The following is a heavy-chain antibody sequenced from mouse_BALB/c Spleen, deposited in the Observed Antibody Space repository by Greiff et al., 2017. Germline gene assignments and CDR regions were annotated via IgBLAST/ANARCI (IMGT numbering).Heavy chain of an antibody. CDR2: ISSGGGNT. J-gene: IGHJ2*01. CDR1: GFTFSSYT. CDR3: ARYYYGSSPFDY. D-gene: IGHD1-1*01. Sequence: EVQGVESGGGLVKPGGSLKLSCAASGFTFSSYTMSWVRQTPEKRLEWVATISSGGGNTYYPDSVKGRFTISRDNAKNNLYLQMSSLRSEDTALYYCARYYYGSSPFDYWGQGTTLTVSS. V-gene: IGHV5-9*03.